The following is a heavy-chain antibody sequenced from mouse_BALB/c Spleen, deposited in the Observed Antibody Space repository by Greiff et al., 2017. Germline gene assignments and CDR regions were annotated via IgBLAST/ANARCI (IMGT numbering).Heavy chain of an antibody. Sequence: DVMLVESGGGLVQPGGSLRLSCATSGFTFTDYYMSWVRQPPGKALEWLGFIRNKANGYTTEYSASVKGRFTISRDNYQSILYLQMNTLRAEDSATYYCARDSGATRFAYWGQGTLVTVSA. CDR2: IRNKANGYTT. CDR3: ARDSGATRFAY. V-gene: IGHV7-3*02. CDR1: GFTFTDYY. J-gene: IGHJ3*01. D-gene: IGHD6-1*01.